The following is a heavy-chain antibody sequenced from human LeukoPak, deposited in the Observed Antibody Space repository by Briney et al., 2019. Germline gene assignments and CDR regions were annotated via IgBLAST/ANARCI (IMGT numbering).Heavy chain of an antibody. CDR1: GFTFSSYN. CDR2: IKHDGSET. CDR3: AKNGGPHGMDV. D-gene: IGHD3-10*01. J-gene: IGHJ6*02. Sequence: GGSLRLSCAASGFTFSSYNMNWVRQAPGKGLEWVANIKHDGSETNYVDSVKGRFTISRDNAKNSLHLQMNSLRAEDTAVYYCAKNGGPHGMDVWGQGTTVTVSS. V-gene: IGHV3-7*02.